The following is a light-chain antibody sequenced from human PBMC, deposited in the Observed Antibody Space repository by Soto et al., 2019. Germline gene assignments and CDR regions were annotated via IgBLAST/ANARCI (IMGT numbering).Light chain of an antibody. CDR1: QTIISTY. CDR3: QQYSSWLWT. J-gene: IGKJ1*01. Sequence: EIVLTQSRDTLSLSPGDRATVSCRASQTIISTYLAWYQQTPGQAPRLLIYATSNRATCVPARISGSVSGTEFTLTIASLQSEDFAVYYCQQYSSWLWTFGQGTKVDIK. CDR2: ATS. V-gene: IGKV3-15*01.